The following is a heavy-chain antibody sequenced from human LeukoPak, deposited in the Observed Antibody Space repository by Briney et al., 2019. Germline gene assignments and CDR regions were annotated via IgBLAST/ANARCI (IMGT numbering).Heavy chain of an antibody. Sequence: ASVKVSCKASGGTFSSYAISWVRQAPGQGLEWMGRIIPILGIANYAQKFQGRVTITADKSTSTAYMELSSLRSEDTAVYYCARDWGDLYYFDYWGQGTLVTVSS. CDR2: IIPILGIA. CDR3: ARDWGDLYYFDY. J-gene: IGHJ4*02. D-gene: IGHD3-10*01. CDR1: GGTFSSYA. V-gene: IGHV1-69*04.